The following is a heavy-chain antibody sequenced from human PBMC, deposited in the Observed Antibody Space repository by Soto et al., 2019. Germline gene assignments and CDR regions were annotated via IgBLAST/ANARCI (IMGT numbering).Heavy chain of an antibody. V-gene: IGHV4-59*01. Sequence: PSETLSLTCTVSGGSISSYYWSWIRQPPGKGLEWIGYIYYSGSTNYNPSLKSRVTISVDTSKNQFSLKLSSVTAADTAAYYCARDKVVATIAPVYYYYGMDVWCQGTTVTVSS. CDR2: IYYSGST. J-gene: IGHJ6*02. CDR1: GGSISSYY. CDR3: ARDKVVATIAPVYYYYGMDV. D-gene: IGHD5-12*01.